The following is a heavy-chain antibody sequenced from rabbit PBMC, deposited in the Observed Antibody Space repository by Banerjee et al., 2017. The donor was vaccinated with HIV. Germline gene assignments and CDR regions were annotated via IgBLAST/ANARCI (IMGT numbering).Heavy chain of an antibody. CDR1: GFSFSSGYY. V-gene: IGHV1S40*01. D-gene: IGHD3-3*01. Sequence: QSLEESGGDLVKPGASLTLTCTASGFSFSSGYYMCWVRQAPGKGLEWIACIDVGSRGITYYASWAKGRFTISLDNAQNTVFLQMTSLTAADTATYFCARGLVAGVLDLWGQGTLVTVS. J-gene: IGHJ3*01. CDR2: IDVGSRGIT. CDR3: ARGLVAGVLDL.